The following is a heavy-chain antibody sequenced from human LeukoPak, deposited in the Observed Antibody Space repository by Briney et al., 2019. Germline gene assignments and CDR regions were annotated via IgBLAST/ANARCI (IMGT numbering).Heavy chain of an antibody. J-gene: IGHJ4*02. Sequence: ASVKVSCKASVYTFTSYYMHWVRQAPGQGLEWMGIINPSGGSTSYAQKFQGRVTMTRDTSTSTVYMELSSLRSEDTAVYYCARANYDYVWGSYRYNDYWGQGTLVTVCS. V-gene: IGHV1-46*01. CDR3: ARANYDYVWGSYRYNDY. CDR1: VYTFTSYY. D-gene: IGHD3-16*02. CDR2: INPSGGST.